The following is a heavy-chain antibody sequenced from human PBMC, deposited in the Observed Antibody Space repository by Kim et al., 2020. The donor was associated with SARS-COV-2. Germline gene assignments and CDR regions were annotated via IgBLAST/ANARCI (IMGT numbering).Heavy chain of an antibody. V-gene: IGHV3-48*02. J-gene: IGHJ4*02. CDR3: ARSSYYRFDC. Sequence: GGSLRLSCAASGFTFTDYSMNWVRQAPGKGPEWVSYIKSNSGVYYAYSVKGRFTMSRDNAKNSVYLQMSSLRDEDTAVYYCARSSYYRFDCWGQGTLVTVS. CDR1: GFTFTDYS. D-gene: IGHD3-22*01. CDR2: IKSNSGV.